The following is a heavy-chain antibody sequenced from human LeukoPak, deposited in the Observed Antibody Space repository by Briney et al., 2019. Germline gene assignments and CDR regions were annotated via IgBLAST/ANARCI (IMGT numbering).Heavy chain of an antibody. CDR3: ARGSSSSLNDAFDI. Sequence: GGSLRLSCAASGFTVSRNYMSWVRQAPGKGLEWVSVIYSGGSTYYEDSVKGRFTISRDNSKNTLYLQMNSLRAEDTAVYYCARGSSSSLNDAFDIWGQGTMVTVSS. CDR1: GFTVSRNY. CDR2: IYSGGST. J-gene: IGHJ3*02. D-gene: IGHD6-13*01. V-gene: IGHV3-53*01.